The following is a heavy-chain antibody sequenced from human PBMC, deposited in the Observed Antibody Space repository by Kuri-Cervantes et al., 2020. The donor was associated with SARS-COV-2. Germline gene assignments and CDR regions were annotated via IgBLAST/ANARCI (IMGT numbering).Heavy chain of an antibody. V-gene: IGHV3-7*04. CDR2: IKQDGSET. Sequence: GGSLRLSCAASGFTFSNYWMSWVRQSPGKGLEWVANIKQDGSETYYVDSVKGRFIISRDNAKNSLYLQMNSLRAEDTAVYYCARDLDGYYYARSGYYFGRAPPKHWHFDLWGRGTLVTVSS. J-gene: IGHJ2*01. CDR3: ARDLDGYYYARSGYYFGRAPPKHWHFDL. D-gene: IGHD3-22*01. CDR1: GFTFSNYW.